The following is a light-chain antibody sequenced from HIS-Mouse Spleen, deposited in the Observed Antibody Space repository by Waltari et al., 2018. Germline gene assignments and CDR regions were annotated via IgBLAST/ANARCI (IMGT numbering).Light chain of an antibody. V-gene: IGLV2-23*01. Sequence: QSDLTQPASVSGSPGQSITISCTGTSSAVGSYNLVSWYQQHPGKPPKLMIYEGSKRPSGVSNRFSGSKSGNTASLTISGLQAEDEADYYCCSYAGSSTWVFGGGTKLTVL. CDR2: EGS. CDR1: SSAVGSYNL. J-gene: IGLJ3*02. CDR3: CSYAGSSTWV.